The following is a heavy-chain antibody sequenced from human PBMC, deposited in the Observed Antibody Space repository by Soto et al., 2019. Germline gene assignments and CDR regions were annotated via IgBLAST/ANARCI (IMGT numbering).Heavy chain of an antibody. J-gene: IGHJ5*02. V-gene: IGHV3-30*18. CDR3: AKALSYDILTGWPGGKFDP. Sequence: GESLRLSCAASGFTFSSYGMHWVRQAPGKGLEWVAVISYDGSNKYYADSVKGRFTISRDNSKNTLYLQMNSLRAEDTAVYYCAKALSYDILTGWPGGKFDPWGQGTLVTVSS. D-gene: IGHD3-9*01. CDR1: GFTFSSYG. CDR2: ISYDGSNK.